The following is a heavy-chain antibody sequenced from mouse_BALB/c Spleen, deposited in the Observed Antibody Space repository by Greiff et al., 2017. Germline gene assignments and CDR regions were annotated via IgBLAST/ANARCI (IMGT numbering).Heavy chain of an antibody. CDR2: INPITGYT. CDR1: GYTFTSYW. CDR3: ARSIDYAMDY. J-gene: IGHJ4*01. V-gene: IGHV1-7*01. Sequence: VQLQQSGAELAKPGASVKMSCKASGYTFTSYWMHWVKQRPGQGLEWIGYINPITGYTEYNQKFKDKATLTADKSSSTAYMQLSSLTSEDSAVYYCARSIDYAMDYWGQGTSVTVSS. D-gene: IGHD2-3*01.